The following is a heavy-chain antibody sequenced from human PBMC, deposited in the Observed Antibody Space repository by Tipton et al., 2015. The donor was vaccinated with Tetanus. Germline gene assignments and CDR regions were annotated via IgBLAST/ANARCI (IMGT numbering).Heavy chain of an antibody. CDR3: ASGSTFDY. CDR1: GYNFTLYW. Sequence: QLVQSGAEVKKPGESLKISCKVSGYNFTLYWIGWVRQMPGKGLEWMGSIYPRDSNARYSPSFQGQVTISADTSISTAYLQWSSLKTSDTAMYYCASGSTFDYWGQGTLVTVSS. J-gene: IGHJ4*02. D-gene: IGHD1-26*01. V-gene: IGHV5-51*01. CDR2: IYPRDSNA.